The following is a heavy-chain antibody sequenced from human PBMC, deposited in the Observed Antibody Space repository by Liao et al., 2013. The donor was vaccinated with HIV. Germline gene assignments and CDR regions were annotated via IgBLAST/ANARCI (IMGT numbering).Heavy chain of an antibody. CDR1: GASITSGSYY. CDR3: ARVTARFVVI. D-gene: IGHD3-3*01. J-gene: IGHJ3*02. V-gene: IGHV4-61*02. CDR2: IYTSGST. Sequence: QVQLQESGPGLVKPSQTLSLTCTVSGASITSGSYYWSWIRQPAGKGLEWIGRIYTSGSTNYNPSLKSRVTISIDTSKNQFSLRLNSVTAADTAVYYCARVTARFVVIWGQGTMVIVSS.